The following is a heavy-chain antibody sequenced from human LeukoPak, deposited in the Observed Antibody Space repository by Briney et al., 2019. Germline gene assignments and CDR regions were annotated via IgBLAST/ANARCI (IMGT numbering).Heavy chain of an antibody. CDR1: GFTVSSYA. CDR2: FSGSGGST. CDR3: AKFPVVVRGVIITTAFDY. J-gene: IGHJ4*02. Sequence: PGGSLRLSCAASGFTVSSYAMSWVRQAPGKGLEWVSGFSGSGGSTYYADSVKGRFTISRDNSKNTLYLQMNSLRAEDTAVYCCAKFPVVVRGVIITTAFDYWGQGTLVTVSS. V-gene: IGHV3-23*01. D-gene: IGHD3-10*01.